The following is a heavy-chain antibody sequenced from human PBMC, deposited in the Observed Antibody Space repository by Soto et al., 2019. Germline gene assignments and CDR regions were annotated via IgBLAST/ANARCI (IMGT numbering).Heavy chain of an antibody. CDR1: SASPGDHY. Sequence: PSETRSLTCAVFSASPGDHYCARMRQSPDKGLECIVEVHPSGSTDYNPSLKSRLTLSLDTSKNNLSLKVASVTAADTAVYFCARGNPSGYRVGPRNFFYYGLDVWGPGTTVTVSS. V-gene: IGHV4-34*01. CDR2: VHPSGST. J-gene: IGHJ6*02. CDR3: ARGNPSGYRVGPRNFFYYGLDV. D-gene: IGHD5-18*01.